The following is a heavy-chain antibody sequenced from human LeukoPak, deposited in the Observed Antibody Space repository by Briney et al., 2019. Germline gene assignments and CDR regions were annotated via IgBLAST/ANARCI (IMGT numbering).Heavy chain of an antibody. V-gene: IGHV4-59*01. Sequence: SETLSLTCTVSGGSISTYYWNWIRQPPGKGLEWIGYIYYSGSTNYNPFLKSRVTISVDMSKNQFSLRLSSVTAADTAVYYCARGSSRESSTLYYWGQGTLVTVSS. CDR3: ARGSSRESSTLYY. D-gene: IGHD6-19*01. CDR2: IYYSGST. J-gene: IGHJ4*02. CDR1: GGSISTYY.